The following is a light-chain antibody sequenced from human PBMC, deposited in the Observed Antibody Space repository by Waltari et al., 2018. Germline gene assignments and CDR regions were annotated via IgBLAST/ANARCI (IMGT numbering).Light chain of an antibody. V-gene: IGLV2-23*02. CDR3: CSYAGRGTYV. CDR2: EVI. J-gene: IGLJ1*01. CDR1: TTAVGNFDL. Sequence: QSALTQPASVSGTPGQSITISCTGTTTAVGNFDLVSWYQHHPAKAPKLLICEVIKRPSGVSSRFSGSKSGSTASLIISGLQPDDEADYYCCSYAGRGTYVFGSGTKVTVL.